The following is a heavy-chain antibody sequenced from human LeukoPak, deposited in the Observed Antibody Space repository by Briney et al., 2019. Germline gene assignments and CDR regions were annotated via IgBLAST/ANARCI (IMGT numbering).Heavy chain of an antibody. CDR2: IKSKTDGGTT. J-gene: IGHJ4*02. CDR3: TTDYTNYDYVFSSDY. V-gene: IGHV3-15*01. D-gene: IGHD3-16*01. CDR1: GFTFSSYA. Sequence: GGSLRLSCAASGFTFSSYAMHWVRQAPGKGLEWVGRIKSKTDGGTTDYAAPVKGRFTISRDDSKNTLYLQMNSLKTEDTAVYYCTTDYTNYDYVFSSDYWGQGTLVTVSS.